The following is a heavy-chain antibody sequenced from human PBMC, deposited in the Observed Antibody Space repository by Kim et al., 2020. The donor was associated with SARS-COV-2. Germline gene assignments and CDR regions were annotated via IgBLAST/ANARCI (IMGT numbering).Heavy chain of an antibody. CDR2: GGT. D-gene: IGHD3-16*01. J-gene: IGHJ6*02. Sequence: GGTNYAQKFQGWVTMTRDTSISTAYMELSRLRSDDTAVYYCASFFGDGDVWGQGTTVTVSS. CDR3: ASFFGDGDV. V-gene: IGHV1-2*04.